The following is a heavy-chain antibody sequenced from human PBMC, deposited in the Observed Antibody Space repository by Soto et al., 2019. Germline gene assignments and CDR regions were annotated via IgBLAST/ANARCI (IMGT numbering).Heavy chain of an antibody. D-gene: IGHD1-20*01. Sequence: GGSLRLSCAASGFTFSSYGMHWVRQAPGKGLEWVAVISYDGSNKYYADSVKGRFTISRDNSNNTLYLQMNSLRAEDTAVYYCAKEEDNWNTPFDYWGQGTLVTVSS. CDR2: ISYDGSNK. CDR1: GFTFSSYG. V-gene: IGHV3-30*18. J-gene: IGHJ4*02. CDR3: AKEEDNWNTPFDY.